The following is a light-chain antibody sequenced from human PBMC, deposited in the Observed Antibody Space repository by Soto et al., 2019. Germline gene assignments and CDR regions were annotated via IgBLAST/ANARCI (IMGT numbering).Light chain of an antibody. Sequence: DIQMTQSPSSLSASVGDRVTITCRASQGISGYLNWYQQKPGKAPKVLIYATSSLQSGVPSRFSGSGSGTDFTLTIRGLQPEDFATYYCQQSDSTPYTFGQGTKLEIK. CDR2: ATS. V-gene: IGKV1-39*01. CDR1: QGISGY. J-gene: IGKJ2*01. CDR3: QQSDSTPYT.